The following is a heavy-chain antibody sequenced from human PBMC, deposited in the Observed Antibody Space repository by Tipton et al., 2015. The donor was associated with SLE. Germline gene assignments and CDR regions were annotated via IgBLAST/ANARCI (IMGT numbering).Heavy chain of an antibody. J-gene: IGHJ3*02. CDR2: ISSSSTYT. V-gene: IGHV3-11*06. Sequence: SLRLSCAASGFTFSDYYMSWIRQAPGKGLEWVSYISSSSTYTNYADSVKGRFTISRDNAKNSLYLQMNSLRAEDTAVYYCAREEYYDSSGYVGNVFDIGGQGTRATASS. CDR3: AREEYYDSSGYVGNVFDI. CDR1: GFTFSDYY. D-gene: IGHD3-22*01.